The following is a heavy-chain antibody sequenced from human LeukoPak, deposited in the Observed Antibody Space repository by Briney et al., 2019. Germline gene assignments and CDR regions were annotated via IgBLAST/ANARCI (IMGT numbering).Heavy chain of an antibody. CDR2: TKQSGSEK. D-gene: IGHD3-9*01. Sequence: GGSLRLSCAASGFIFSNYWMSWVRQAPGKGLEWVANTKQSGSEKYYVDSVKGRFTISRDNAKNSLYLQMNSLRAEDTAVYFCTRGSLRYLGIGAFDIWGQGTMVTVSS. V-gene: IGHV3-7*01. CDR3: TRGSLRYLGIGAFDI. J-gene: IGHJ3*02. CDR1: GFIFSNYW.